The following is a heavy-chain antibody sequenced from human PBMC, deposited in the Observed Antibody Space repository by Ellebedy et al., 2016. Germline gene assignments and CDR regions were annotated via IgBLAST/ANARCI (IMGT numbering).Heavy chain of an antibody. Sequence: ASVKVSCKASGYILASYDINWVRQAPGQGLEWMGWMNPNRGYAGYAQNFQGRVTMTRNTSISTAYMELSSLRSEETAVYYCARGKMTIKAFDIWGQGTMVTVSS. J-gene: IGHJ3*02. CDR3: ARGKMTIKAFDI. V-gene: IGHV1-8*01. D-gene: IGHD4/OR15-4a*01. CDR2: MNPNRGYA. CDR1: GYILASYD.